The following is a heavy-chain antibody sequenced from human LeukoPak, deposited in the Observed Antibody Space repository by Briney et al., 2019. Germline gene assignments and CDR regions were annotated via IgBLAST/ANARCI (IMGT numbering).Heavy chain of an antibody. CDR3: VTFDAVGYPFDY. CDR1: GYTFTDYY. D-gene: IGHD3-22*01. Sequence: GASVKVSCKTSGYTFTDYYIHWVRQAPGQGLEWMGWINPYSGDTNYAPKFQGRVTMTRDTSSSTAYMELSRLRSDDTALYYCVTFDAVGYPFDYWGQGTLVTVSS. J-gene: IGHJ4*02. V-gene: IGHV1-2*02. CDR2: INPYSGDT.